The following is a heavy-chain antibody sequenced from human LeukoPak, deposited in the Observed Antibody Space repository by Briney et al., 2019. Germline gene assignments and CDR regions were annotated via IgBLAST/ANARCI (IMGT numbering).Heavy chain of an antibody. Sequence: GGSLRLSCTASGFTFNNYAMTWVRQAPGQGLEWVSSISDSGGSTFYADSVKGRFTISRDTAKNTLYLQMNSLRAEDTAVYYCARSPDSSGWYYLDYWGQGTLVTVSS. V-gene: IGHV3-23*01. CDR1: GFTFNNYA. D-gene: IGHD6-19*01. CDR3: ARSPDSSGWYYLDY. J-gene: IGHJ4*02. CDR2: ISDSGGST.